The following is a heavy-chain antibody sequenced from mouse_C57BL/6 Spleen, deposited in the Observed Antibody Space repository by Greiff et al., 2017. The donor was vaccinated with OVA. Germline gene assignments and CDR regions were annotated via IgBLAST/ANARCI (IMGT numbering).Heavy chain of an antibody. J-gene: IGHJ1*03. CDR3: TDLNWYFDV. V-gene: IGHV6-3*01. CDR1: GFTFSNYW. Sequence: DVKLQESGGGLVQPGGSMKLSCVASGFTFSNYWMNWVRQSPEQGLEWVAQIRLKSDNYATHYAESVKGRFTISRDDSKSSVYLQMNNLRAEDTGIYYCTDLNWYFDVWGTGTTVTVSS. CDR2: IRLKSDNYAT.